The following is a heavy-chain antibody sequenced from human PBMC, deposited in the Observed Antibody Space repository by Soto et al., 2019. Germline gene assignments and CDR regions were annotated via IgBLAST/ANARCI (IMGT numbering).Heavy chain of an antibody. V-gene: IGHV4-59*01. CDR2: IYYNGST. D-gene: IGHD1-26*01. CDR3: AGHPFLDFVGQYYYGVDV. J-gene: IGHJ6*02. CDR1: GGPISSYY. Sequence: SETLSLTCTVSGGPISSYYWNWIRRPPGKGLQWIGYIYYNGSTSFNPSLKSRVTIAVDTSKRQFSLKLRSVTSADTAVYYCAGHPFLDFVGQYYYGVDVWGQGTTVTVSS.